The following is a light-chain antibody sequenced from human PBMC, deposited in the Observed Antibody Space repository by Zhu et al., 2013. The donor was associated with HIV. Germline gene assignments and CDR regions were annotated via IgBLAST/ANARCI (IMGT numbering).Light chain of an antibody. CDR3: QHYNSYYQT. V-gene: IGKV1-5*03. Sequence: DVQMTQSPTTLSASVGDRVTITCRATENIRSWLAWYQQKPGKAPKLLLYKASDLEIGVPSRFSGTGSGTEFTLTINNLQPDDFATYYCQHYNSYYQTFGQGTKVEI. J-gene: IGKJ1*01. CDR1: ENIRSW. CDR2: KAS.